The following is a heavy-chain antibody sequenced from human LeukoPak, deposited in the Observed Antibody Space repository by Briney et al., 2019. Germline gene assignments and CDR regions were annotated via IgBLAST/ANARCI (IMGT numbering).Heavy chain of an antibody. V-gene: IGHV3-23*01. CDR3: AKCQHNYYDSSGYGSFDY. Sequence: SGGSLRLSCAASGFTFSSYAMGWVSQAPGKGLEWVSTLSGTGGGTHYADSVRGRFTMSRDNSKKTMYLQMHSLRAEDTAVYYCAKCQHNYYDSSGYGSFDYWGQGTLVAVSS. D-gene: IGHD3-22*01. CDR2: LSGTGGGT. CDR1: GFTFSSYA. J-gene: IGHJ4*02.